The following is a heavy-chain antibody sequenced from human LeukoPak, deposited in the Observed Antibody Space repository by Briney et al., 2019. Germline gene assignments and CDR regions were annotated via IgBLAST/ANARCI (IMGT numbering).Heavy chain of an antibody. CDR3: ARGGGSSH. J-gene: IGHJ4*02. Sequence: GGSLRLSCAASGFTVSSNYMSWVRQASGKGLEWVANIKTDGTVKNYLDSVKGRFTISRDNAENSLYLQMSSLREEDTAVYYCARGGGSSHWGQGTLVTVSS. CDR1: GFTVSSNY. V-gene: IGHV3-7*01. D-gene: IGHD6-6*01. CDR2: IKTDGTVK.